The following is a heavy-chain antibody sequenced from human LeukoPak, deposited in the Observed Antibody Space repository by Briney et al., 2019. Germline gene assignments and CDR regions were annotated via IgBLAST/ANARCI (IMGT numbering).Heavy chain of an antibody. CDR3: AKGAYDYIEIGYFDS. CDR2: ISGSGGST. J-gene: IGHJ4*02. D-gene: IGHD5-12*01. CDR1: GFTFSSYA. V-gene: IGHV3-23*01. Sequence: GGSLRLSCAASGFTFSSYAMSWVRQAPGKGLEWVSAISGSGGSTYYADSVKGRFTISRDNSKNTVFLQMNSLRAEDTAIYYCAKGAYDYIEIGYFDSWGQGTLVTVSS.